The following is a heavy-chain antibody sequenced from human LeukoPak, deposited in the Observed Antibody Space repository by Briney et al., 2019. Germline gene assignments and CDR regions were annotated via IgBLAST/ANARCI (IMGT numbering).Heavy chain of an antibody. CDR2: ISGSGGST. CDR1: GFTFTSYA. J-gene: IGHJ4*02. CDR3: AKGDRGYYAFDY. V-gene: IGHV3-23*01. Sequence: GGSLRLSCAASGFTFTSYAMSWVRQSPGKGLEWVSTISGSGGSTWYADSVKGRFTISRDNSKDTLYLHMNSLRGEDTAVYFCAKGDRGYYAFDYCGPGTLVTVSS. D-gene: IGHD1-26*01.